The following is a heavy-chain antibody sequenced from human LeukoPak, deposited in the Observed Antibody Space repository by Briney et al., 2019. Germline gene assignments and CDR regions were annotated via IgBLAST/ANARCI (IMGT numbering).Heavy chain of an antibody. V-gene: IGHV1-69*13. CDR3: ARAFEYCSGGSCLYN. Sequence: SVKVSCKASGGTFSSYAISWVRQAPGQGLEWMGGIIPISGTANYAQKFQGRVTITADESTITAYMELSSLRSEDTAVYYCARAFEYCSGGSCLYNWGQGTLVTVSS. CDR2: IIPISGTA. J-gene: IGHJ4*02. CDR1: GGTFSSYA. D-gene: IGHD2-15*01.